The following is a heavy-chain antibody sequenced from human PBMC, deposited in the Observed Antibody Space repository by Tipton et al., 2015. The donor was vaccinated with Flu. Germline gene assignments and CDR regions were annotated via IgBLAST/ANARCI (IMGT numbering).Heavy chain of an antibody. V-gene: IGHV4-4*07. J-gene: IGHJ4*02. Sequence: TLSLTCHVSGGSLSGYYWSWIRQPAGKGLEWIGRIYTSGNTNYSPSLKSRVTMSVDTSKNQFSLKLSSMTAADTAVYYCARGQGNSGWRYFDYWGQGTLVTVSS. CDR1: GGSLSGYY. CDR3: ARGQGNSGWRYFDY. D-gene: IGHD6-19*01. CDR2: IYTSGNT.